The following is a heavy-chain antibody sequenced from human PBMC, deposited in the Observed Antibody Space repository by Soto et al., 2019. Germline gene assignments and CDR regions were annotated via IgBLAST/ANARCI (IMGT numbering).Heavy chain of an antibody. Sequence: GESLKISCKGSGYSFTSYWIAWVRQMPGKGLEWMGIIYPGDSDTRYSPSFQGQVTISADKSISTAYLQWSSLKASDTAMYYCARVASYYYDSSGLFDSWGQGTLVTVSS. V-gene: IGHV5-51*01. CDR1: GYSFTSYW. D-gene: IGHD3-22*01. CDR2: IYPGDSDT. J-gene: IGHJ4*02. CDR3: ARVASYYYDSSGLFDS.